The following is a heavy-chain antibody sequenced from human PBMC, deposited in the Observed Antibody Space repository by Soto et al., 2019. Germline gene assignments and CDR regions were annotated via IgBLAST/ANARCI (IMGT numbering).Heavy chain of an antibody. Sequence: QVQLVESGGGVVQPGRSLRLSCAASGFTFSSYGMHWVRQAPGKGLEWVAVISYDGSNKYYADSVKGRCTISRDNSKNTLYLQMNSLRAEDTAVYYCSKLPVPAVITNYYYYYMDVWGKGTTVTVSS. J-gene: IGHJ6*03. CDR2: ISYDGSNK. CDR1: GFTFSSYG. CDR3: SKLPVPAVITNYYYYYMDV. D-gene: IGHD2-2*01. V-gene: IGHV3-30*18.